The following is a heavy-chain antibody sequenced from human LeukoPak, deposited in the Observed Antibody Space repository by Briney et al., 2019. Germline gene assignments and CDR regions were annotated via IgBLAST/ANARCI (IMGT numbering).Heavy chain of an antibody. CDR1: GFTFSNAW. CDR2: IYSGGTT. J-gene: IGHJ4*02. CDR3: ARERQNKDFWSGGDY. V-gene: IGHV3-53*01. Sequence: PGGSLRLSCSASGFTFSNAWMSWVRQAPGKGLAWVSVIYSGGTTYYADSVKGRFTISRDNSKNTLYLQMNSLRAEDTAVYYCARERQNKDFWSGGDYWGQGTLVTVSS. D-gene: IGHD3-3*01.